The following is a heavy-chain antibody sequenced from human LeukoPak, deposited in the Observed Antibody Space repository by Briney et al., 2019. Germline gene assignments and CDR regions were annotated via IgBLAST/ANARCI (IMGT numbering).Heavy chain of an antibody. CDR2: ISAYNGNT. D-gene: IGHD3-22*01. Sequence: ASVKVSCKASGYTFTSYGISWVRQAPGQGLEWMGWISAYNGNTNYVQKLQGRVTMTTDTSTSTAYMELRSLRSDDTAVYYCARGDSRYYDSSGYNNWGQGTLVTVSS. J-gene: IGHJ4*02. CDR1: GYTFTSYG. CDR3: ARGDSRYYDSSGYNN. V-gene: IGHV1-18*01.